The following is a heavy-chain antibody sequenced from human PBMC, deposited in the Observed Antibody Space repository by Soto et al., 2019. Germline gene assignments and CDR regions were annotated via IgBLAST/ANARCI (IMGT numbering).Heavy chain of an antibody. Sequence: ASVKVSCKASGGTFSSYTISWVRQAPGQGLEWMGRIIPILGIANYAQKFQGRVTITADKSTSTAYMELSSLRSEDTAVYYCARVNTIAVAGDAFDIWGQGTMVTVSS. V-gene: IGHV1-69*02. CDR1: GGTFSSYT. CDR2: IIPILGIA. J-gene: IGHJ3*02. CDR3: ARVNTIAVAGDAFDI. D-gene: IGHD6-19*01.